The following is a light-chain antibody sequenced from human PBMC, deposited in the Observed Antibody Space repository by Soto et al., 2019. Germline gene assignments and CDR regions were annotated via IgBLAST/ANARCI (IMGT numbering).Light chain of an antibody. CDR3: QSYDNKLSGSEV. V-gene: IGLV1-40*01. Sequence: QSVLTQPPSVSGAPGQRVPISCTGTNSNIGAGYDVHWYQQLPGAAPRLLIFDTHDRPSGVPDRFSGSKSGTSATLAITGLQAEDEADYFCQSYDNKLSGSEVFGGGTKLTVL. CDR1: NSNIGAGYD. CDR2: DTH. J-gene: IGLJ3*02.